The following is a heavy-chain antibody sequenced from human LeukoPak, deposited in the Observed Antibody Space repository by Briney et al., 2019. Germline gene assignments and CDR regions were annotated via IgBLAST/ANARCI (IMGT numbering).Heavy chain of an antibody. Sequence: ASVKVSCKASGYTFTDYYMHWVRQAPGQGLEWMGWINPNSGDTNYAQKFQGRVTKTRDTSISTAYMELSKLRSDDTAVYYCARERILTGYYKGLYYFSGMDVWGQGTTVTVSS. CDR3: ARERILTGYYKGLYYFSGMDV. J-gene: IGHJ6*02. CDR1: GYTFTDYY. V-gene: IGHV1-2*02. CDR2: INPNSGDT. D-gene: IGHD3-9*01.